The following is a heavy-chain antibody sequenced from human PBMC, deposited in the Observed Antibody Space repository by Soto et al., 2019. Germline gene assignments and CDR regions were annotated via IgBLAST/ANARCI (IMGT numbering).Heavy chain of an antibody. D-gene: IGHD3-3*01. Sequence: QVQLVQSGAEVKKPGSSVKVSCKASGGTFSSYAISWVRQAPGQGLEWMGGIIPIFGTANYAQKFQGRVTITADESTSTAYMELSRLRSEDTAVYYCARLDDFWIKSGNYYYGMDVWGQGTTVTVS. J-gene: IGHJ6*02. CDR3: ARLDDFWIKSGNYYYGMDV. V-gene: IGHV1-69*01. CDR2: IIPIFGTA. CDR1: GGTFSSYA.